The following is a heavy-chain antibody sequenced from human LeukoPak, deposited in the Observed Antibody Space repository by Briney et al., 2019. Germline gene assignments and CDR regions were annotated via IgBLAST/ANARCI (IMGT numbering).Heavy chain of an antibody. J-gene: IGHJ2*01. D-gene: IGHD4-23*01. Sequence: PSETLSLTCTVSGGSISPYYWSWIRQPPGKGLEWIGYISYSGSTNFNPSLKSRVTISLDTSKNQFSLKLSSVTAADTAVYYCARDLGGGNSWYFDLWGRGTLVTVSS. CDR1: GGSISPYY. CDR2: ISYSGST. V-gene: IGHV4-59*01. CDR3: ARDLGGGNSWYFDL.